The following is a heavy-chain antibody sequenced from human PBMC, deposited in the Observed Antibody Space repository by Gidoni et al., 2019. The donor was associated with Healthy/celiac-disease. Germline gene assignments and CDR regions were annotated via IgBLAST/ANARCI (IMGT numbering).Heavy chain of an antibody. CDR3: ASEGSSGWYSAFDY. CDR1: GFTFSSYA. CDR2: ISGSGGST. V-gene: IGHV3-23*01. Sequence: EVQLLESGGGLVQPGGSLRLSCAASGFTFSSYAMSWVRQAPGKGLELVSAISGSGGSTYYADSVKGRFTIYRDNSKNTLYLQMNSLRAEDTAVYYCASEGSSGWYSAFDYWGQGTLVTVSS. J-gene: IGHJ4*02. D-gene: IGHD6-19*01.